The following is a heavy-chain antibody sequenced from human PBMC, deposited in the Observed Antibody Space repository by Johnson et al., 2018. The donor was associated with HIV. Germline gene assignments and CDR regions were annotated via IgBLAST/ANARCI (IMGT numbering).Heavy chain of an antibody. CDR2: IKQDGSAK. J-gene: IGHJ3*02. D-gene: IGHD3-16*01. V-gene: IGHV3-7*01. CDR1: GFTFSSYW. CDR3: ASSNYYDQDAFDI. Sequence: VQLVEFGGGLVQPGESLRLSCAASGFTFSSYWMSWVRQAPGTGLAWVANIKQDGSAKYYVDSVKGRFTISRDNAKNSLYLQRNSLRAEDTAVYYCASSNYYDQDAFDIWGQGTMVTVSS.